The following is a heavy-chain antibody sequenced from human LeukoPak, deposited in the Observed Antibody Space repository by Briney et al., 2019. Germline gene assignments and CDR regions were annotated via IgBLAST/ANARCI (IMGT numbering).Heavy chain of an antibody. D-gene: IGHD3-3*01. Sequence: PGGSLRLSCAASGFTFSSYWMSWVRQAPGKGLEWVANIKQDGSEKYYVDSVKGRFTISRDNAKNSLYLQMNSLRAEDTAVYYCARLIHTYYDFWSGYCDATPKNWFDPWGQGTLVTVSS. CDR3: ARLIHTYYDFWSGYCDATPKNWFDP. V-gene: IGHV3-7*01. CDR2: IKQDGSEK. J-gene: IGHJ5*02. CDR1: GFTFSSYW.